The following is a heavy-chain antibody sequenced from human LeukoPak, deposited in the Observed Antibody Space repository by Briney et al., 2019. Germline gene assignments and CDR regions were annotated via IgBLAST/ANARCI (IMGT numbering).Heavy chain of an antibody. J-gene: IGHJ4*02. CDR1: GFTFSSYW. V-gene: IGHV3-74*01. D-gene: IGHD3-10*01. Sequence: GGSLRLSCAASGFTFSSYWMHWVRQAPGKGLVWVSRINSDGSSTSYADSVKGRFTISRDNAKNTLYLQMNSLRAEDTAVYYCARGTNAYYYGSGSYFDYWGQGTLVTVSS. CDR2: INSDGSST. CDR3: ARGTNAYYYGSGSYFDY.